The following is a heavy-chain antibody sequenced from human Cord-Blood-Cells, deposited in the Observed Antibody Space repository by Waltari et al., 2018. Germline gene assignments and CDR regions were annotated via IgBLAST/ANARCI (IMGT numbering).Heavy chain of an antibody. V-gene: IGHV1-2*04. CDR3: ARGEGAYDSSGYYFDY. J-gene: IGHJ4*02. CDR1: GYTFTGYY. Sequence: QVQLVQSGAEVKKPGASVKVSCKASGYTFTGYYMHWARQAPGQGLEWMGWINPNSGGTNYAQKFQGWVTMTRDTSISTAYMELSRLRSDDTAVYYCARGEGAYDSSGYYFDYWGQGTLVTVSS. CDR2: INPNSGGT. D-gene: IGHD3-22*01.